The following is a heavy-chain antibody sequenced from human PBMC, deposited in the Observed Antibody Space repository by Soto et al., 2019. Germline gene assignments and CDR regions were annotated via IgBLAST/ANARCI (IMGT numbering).Heavy chain of an antibody. CDR1: GDTFTNYA. CDR2: INGGNGNT. Sequence: QVQLVQSGAEVKKPGASVKVSCKASGDTFTNYAFHWVRQAPGQRLEWMERINGGNGNTKYSQKFQDRVSITRDTSASTAYMELSSLRSEDSAVYYCARDLGTGFYAMDVWGQGTTITVSS. J-gene: IGHJ6*02. CDR3: ARDLGTGFYAMDV. V-gene: IGHV1-3*01. D-gene: IGHD2-8*02.